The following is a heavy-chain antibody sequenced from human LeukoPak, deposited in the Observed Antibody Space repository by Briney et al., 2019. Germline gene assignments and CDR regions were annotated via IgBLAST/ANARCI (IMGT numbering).Heavy chain of an antibody. Sequence: PGGSLTLSCAASGFTFSGSAMHWVRQASGKGLEWVGRIRSKANSYATAYAASVKGRFTISRDDSKNTAYLQVNSLKTEDTAVYYCTRPGYYYGSGKSFDYWGQGTLVTVSS. J-gene: IGHJ4*02. CDR3: TRPGYYYGSGKSFDY. CDR2: IRSKANSYAT. D-gene: IGHD3-10*01. V-gene: IGHV3-73*01. CDR1: GFTFSGSA.